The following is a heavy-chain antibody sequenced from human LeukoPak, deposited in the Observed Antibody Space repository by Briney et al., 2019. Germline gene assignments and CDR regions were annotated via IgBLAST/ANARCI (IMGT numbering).Heavy chain of an antibody. J-gene: IGHJ4*02. CDR2: IYYSGST. CDR3: ASIHYDSSGYDYFDY. Sequence: PSETLSLTCTVSGGSISSSSYYWGWIRQPPGKGLEWIGSIYYSGSTYYNPSLKSRVTISVGTSKNQFSLKLSSVTAADTAVYYCASIHYDSSGYDYFDYWGQGTLVTVSS. CDR1: GGSISSSSYY. V-gene: IGHV4-39*07. D-gene: IGHD3-22*01.